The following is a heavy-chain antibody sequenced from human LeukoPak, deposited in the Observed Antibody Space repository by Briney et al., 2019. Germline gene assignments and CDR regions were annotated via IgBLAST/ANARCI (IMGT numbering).Heavy chain of an antibody. CDR1: GLTLGGHD. J-gene: IGHJ4*02. CDR3: VREAHGYHYTYFDY. Sequence: PGGSLRLSCTASGLTLGGHDMHWVRQTTGEGLEWVAAVSSGHHAFYAGSVKGRFTVSREDAKNSLYLQMNSLRAGDTAVYYCVREAHGYHYTYFDYWGQGSLVTVSS. D-gene: IGHD5-18*01. CDR2: VSSGHHA. V-gene: IGHV3-13*01.